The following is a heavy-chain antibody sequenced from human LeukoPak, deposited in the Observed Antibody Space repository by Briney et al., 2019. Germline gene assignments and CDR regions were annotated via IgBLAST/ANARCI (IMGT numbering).Heavy chain of an antibody. D-gene: IGHD6-19*01. CDR1: GFTVSSNY. J-gene: IGHJ4*02. CDR2: IYSGGST. V-gene: IGHV3-53*01. Sequence: PGGSLRLSCAASGFTVSSNYMSWVRQAPGKGLEWVSVIYSGGSTYYADSVKGRFTISRDNSKNTLYLQMNSLRAEDTAVYYCAKGYSSGWSGFSAFDYWGQGTLVTVSS. CDR3: AKGYSSGWSGFSAFDY.